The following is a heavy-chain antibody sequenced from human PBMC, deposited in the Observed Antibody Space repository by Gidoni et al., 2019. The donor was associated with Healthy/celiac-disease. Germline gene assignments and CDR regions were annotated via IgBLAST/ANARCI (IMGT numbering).Heavy chain of an antibody. CDR2: IIPIFGTA. D-gene: IGHD2-2*01. J-gene: IGHJ5*02. V-gene: IGHV1-69*01. Sequence: QVQLVQSGAEVKKPGSSVKVSCKASGGTFSSSAISWVRQAPGQGLEWMGGIIPIFGTANYAQKFQGRVTITADESTSTAYMELSSLRSEDTAVYYCARTYCSSTSCYRGRFDPWGQGTLVTVSS. CDR3: ARTYCSSTSCYRGRFDP. CDR1: GGTFSSSA.